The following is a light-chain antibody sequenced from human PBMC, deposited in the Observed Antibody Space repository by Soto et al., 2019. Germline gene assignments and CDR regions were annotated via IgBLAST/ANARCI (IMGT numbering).Light chain of an antibody. V-gene: IGKV1-5*01. J-gene: IGKJ1*01. Sequence: DIQMTQSPSTLSASVVDRVTITCRASQSISSWLAWYQQKPGKAPKVLIYDASSLESGVPSRFSGSGSGTEFTLTISSLQPDDFATYYCQQYNGYSRTFGQGTKVDIK. CDR2: DAS. CDR3: QQYNGYSRT. CDR1: QSISSW.